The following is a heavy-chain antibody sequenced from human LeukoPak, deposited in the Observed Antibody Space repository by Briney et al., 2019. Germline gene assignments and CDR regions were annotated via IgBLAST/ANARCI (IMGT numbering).Heavy chain of an antibody. D-gene: IGHD1-1*01. CDR3: ARERTGTTVVLDY. CDR2: IIPIFGTA. CDR1: GGTFSSYA. Sequence: ASVKVSCKASGGTFSSYAISWVRQAPGQGLEWMGGIIPIFGTANYAQKFQGRVTITADESTSTASMELSSLRSEDTAVYYCARERTGTTVVLDYWGQGTLVTVSS. V-gene: IGHV1-69*13. J-gene: IGHJ4*02.